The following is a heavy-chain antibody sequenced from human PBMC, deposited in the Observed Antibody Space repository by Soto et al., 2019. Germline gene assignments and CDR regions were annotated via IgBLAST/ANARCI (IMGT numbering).Heavy chain of an antibody. V-gene: IGHV3-23*01. CDR2: ISGSSSST. CDR3: GRGGPIAIFGVFIGRTTKHKWFDS. J-gene: IGHJ5*01. D-gene: IGHD3-3*01. CDR1: GFTFNSYS. Sequence: GGSLRLSGTASGFTFNSYSIAWIRQAPWQGLEWVSSISGSSSSTYYADSVTGRFTISRDNSENTLYLQMDDLRVEDTAIYYCGRGGPIAIFGVFIGRTTKHKWFDSFG.